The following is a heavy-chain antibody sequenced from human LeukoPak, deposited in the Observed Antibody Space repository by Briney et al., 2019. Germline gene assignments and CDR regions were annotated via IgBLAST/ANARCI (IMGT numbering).Heavy chain of an antibody. D-gene: IGHD2-2*01. CDR3: ARGYCSGTSCSWFDP. CDR2: IIPIFGTA. Sequence: ASVKVSCKASGGTFSGYTISWVRQAPGQGLERMGGIIPIFGTANYAQKFQGRVTITADKSTSTVYMELSSLRSEDTAVYYCARGYCSGTSCSWFDPWGQGTLVTVSP. CDR1: GGTFSGYT. J-gene: IGHJ5*02. V-gene: IGHV1-69*06.